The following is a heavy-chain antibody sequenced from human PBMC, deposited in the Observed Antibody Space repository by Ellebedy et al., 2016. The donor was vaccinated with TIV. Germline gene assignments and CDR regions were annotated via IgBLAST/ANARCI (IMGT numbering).Heavy chain of an antibody. J-gene: IGHJ4*02. CDR2: IYHSGST. Sequence: SETLSLTCTVSGGSISSYYWSWIRQPPGKGLEWIGEIYHSGSTNYNPSLKSRVTISVDKSKNQFSLKLSSVTAADTAVYYCARVYSTTIEDWGQGTLVTVSS. D-gene: IGHD5-24*01. CDR1: GGSISSYY. V-gene: IGHV4-59*12. CDR3: ARVYSTTIED.